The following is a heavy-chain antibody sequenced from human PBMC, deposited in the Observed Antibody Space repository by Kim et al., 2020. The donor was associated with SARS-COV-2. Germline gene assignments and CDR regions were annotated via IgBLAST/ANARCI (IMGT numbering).Heavy chain of an antibody. CDR3: ARDRLRWGQQLDRPYYFDY. D-gene: IGHD6-13*01. Sequence: SETLSLTCAVYGGSFSGYYWSWIRQPPGKGLEWIGEINHSGSTNYNPSLKSRVTISVDTSKNQFSLKLSSVTAADTAVYYCARDRLRWGQQLDRPYYFDYWGQGTLVTVSS. J-gene: IGHJ4*02. V-gene: IGHV4-34*01. CDR2: INHSGST. CDR1: GGSFSGYY.